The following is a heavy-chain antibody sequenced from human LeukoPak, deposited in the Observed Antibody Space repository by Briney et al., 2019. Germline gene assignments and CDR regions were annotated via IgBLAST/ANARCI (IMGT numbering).Heavy chain of an antibody. CDR2: ISYDGSNK. CDR3: ARPSIASFGYCSSTSCYEWGYGMDV. D-gene: IGHD2-2*01. J-gene: IGHJ6*02. V-gene: IGHV3-30*04. CDR1: GFTVNSVA. Sequence: RTLILSCGTSGFTVNSVAMHGVRQATGKGLEWVAVISYDGSNKYYADSVKGRFTISRDNSKNTLYLQMNSLRAEDTAVYYCARPSIASFGYCSSTSCYEWGYGMDVWGQGTTVTVSS.